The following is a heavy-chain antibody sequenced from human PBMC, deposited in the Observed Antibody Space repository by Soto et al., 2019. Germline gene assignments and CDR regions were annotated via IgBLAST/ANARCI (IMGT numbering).Heavy chain of an antibody. CDR1: GQTFNTYT. CDR3: ATTIAVAATFDN. D-gene: IGHD6-19*01. J-gene: IGHJ4*02. CDR2: ITSGSSYI. Sequence: GGSLRLSCAAAGQTFNTYTMNWVRQAPGKGLQWVSSITSGSSYIYYADSVRGRFTISRDNAKNSLYLQMNSLRAEDTAVYYCATTIAVAATFDNRGQGTLVTVSS. V-gene: IGHV3-21*01.